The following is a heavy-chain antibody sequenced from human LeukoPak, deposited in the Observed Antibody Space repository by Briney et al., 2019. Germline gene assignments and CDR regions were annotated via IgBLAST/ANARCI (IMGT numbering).Heavy chain of an antibody. CDR2: IYYSGST. Sequence: SQTLSLTCTVPGGSISSGDYYWSWIRQPPGKGLEWIGYIYYSGSTYYNPSLKSRVTISVDTSKNQFSLKLSSVTAADTAVYYCARGVKTDSRRDWFDPWGQGTLVTVSS. J-gene: IGHJ5*02. CDR1: GGSISSGDYY. V-gene: IGHV4-30-4*08. D-gene: IGHD3-22*01. CDR3: ARGVKTDSRRDWFDP.